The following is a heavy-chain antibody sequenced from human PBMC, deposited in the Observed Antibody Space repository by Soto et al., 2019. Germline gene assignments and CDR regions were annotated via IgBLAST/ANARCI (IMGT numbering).Heavy chain of an antibody. J-gene: IGHJ4*02. Sequence: GGSLRLSCAASGFTFSSYSMNWVRQAPGKGPEWVSSISSSSSYIYYADSVKGRFTISRDNAKNSLYLQMNSLRAEDTAVYYCARDRPYGSGSYFDYWGQGTLVTVSS. CDR2: ISSSSSYI. CDR1: GFTFSSYS. CDR3: ARDRPYGSGSYFDY. D-gene: IGHD3-10*01. V-gene: IGHV3-21*01.